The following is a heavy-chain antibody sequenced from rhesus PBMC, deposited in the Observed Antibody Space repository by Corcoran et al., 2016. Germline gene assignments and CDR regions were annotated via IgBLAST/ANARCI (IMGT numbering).Heavy chain of an antibody. CDR3: TRGHGSNYFDY. D-gene: IGHD4-29*01. Sequence: QVQLVQSGAEIKQPGASVKLTCKASGYTFTSYSMHWGRTAPGQGLEWRGLFSPYNGKKDNAHNFQSRVTITTDTSTSTGYMELSSLRSEDTAVYYCTRGHGSNYFDYWGQGVLVTVSS. V-gene: IGHV1-1*01. CDR1: GYTFTSYS. J-gene: IGHJ4*01. CDR2: FSPYNGKK.